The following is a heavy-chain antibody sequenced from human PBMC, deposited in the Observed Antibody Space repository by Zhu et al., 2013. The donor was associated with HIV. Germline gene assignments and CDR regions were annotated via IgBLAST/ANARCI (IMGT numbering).Heavy chain of an antibody. J-gene: IGHJ4*02. CDR3: ARDHQSSILRGVKFDY. D-gene: IGHD3-10*01. CDR1: GYTFTGYY. CDR2: INPNSGAT. V-gene: IGHV1-2*02. Sequence: QVQLVQSGAEVKKPGASVKVSCKASGYTFTGYYMHWVRQAPGQGLEWMGWINPNSGATNYAQKFQGKVTVTRDTSMSTVYMEVSRLRSDDTAVYYCARDHQSSILRGVKFDYWGQGTLVTVSS.